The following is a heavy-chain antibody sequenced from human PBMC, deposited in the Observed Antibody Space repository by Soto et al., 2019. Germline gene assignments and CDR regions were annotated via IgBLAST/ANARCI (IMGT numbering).Heavy chain of an antibody. CDR3: ASARGLAAAYYYYGMDV. D-gene: IGHD6-13*01. CDR2: IDPSDSYT. V-gene: IGHV5-10-1*01. Sequence: GESLKISCKGSGYSFTSYWISWVRQMPGKGLEWMGRIDPSDSYTNYSPSFQGHVTISADKSIGTAYLQWSSLKASDTAMYYCASARGLAAAYYYYGMDVWGQGTTVTVSS. J-gene: IGHJ6*02. CDR1: GYSFTSYW.